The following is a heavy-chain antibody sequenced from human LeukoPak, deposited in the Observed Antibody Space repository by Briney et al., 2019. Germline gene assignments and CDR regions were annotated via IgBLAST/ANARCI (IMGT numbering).Heavy chain of an antibody. CDR2: IYYTGNT. J-gene: IGHJ6*03. CDR1: GGPISNYY. Sequence: SETLSLTCTVSGGPISNYYWSWLRQPPGKGLEWIGYIYYTGNTNYNPSLKSRVTISVDTSKNQFSLRLSSVTAADTAVYYCASCWGRDNHLWGGYYYMDLWGNGATVTVSS. CDR3: ASCWGRDNHLWGGYYYMDL. V-gene: IGHV4-59*01. D-gene: IGHD3-3*02.